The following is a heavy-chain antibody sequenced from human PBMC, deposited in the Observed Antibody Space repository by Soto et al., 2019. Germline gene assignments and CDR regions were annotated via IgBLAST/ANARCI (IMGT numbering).Heavy chain of an antibody. D-gene: IGHD2-15*01. Sequence: QLVQSGAEVKKPGASVKVSCKASGYTFNDYAISWVRQAPGQGLEWVGWIGVSIGHTNFAQRFQGRGTLTTDSSTTTAYMELRSLTSDDTAIYYCAKGSYYSGGTCTNWFDAWGQGTLVTVSS. V-gene: IGHV1-18*01. J-gene: IGHJ5*02. CDR2: IGVSIGHT. CDR3: AKGSYYSGGTCTNWFDA. CDR1: GYTFNDYA.